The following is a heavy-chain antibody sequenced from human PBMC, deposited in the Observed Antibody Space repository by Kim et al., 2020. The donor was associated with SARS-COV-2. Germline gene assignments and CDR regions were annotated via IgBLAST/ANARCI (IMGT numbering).Heavy chain of an antibody. CDR2: IYHSGST. V-gene: IGHV4-4*02. J-gene: IGHJ4*02. CDR1: GGSISSSNW. Sequence: SETLSLTCAVSGGSISSSNWWSWVRQPPGKGLEWIGEIYHSGSTNYNPSLKSRVTISVDKSKNQFSLKLSSVTAADTAVYYCARDSSPPLARPPRRGYNYYWGQGTLVTVSS. D-gene: IGHD5-18*01. CDR3: ARDSSPPLARPPRRGYNYY.